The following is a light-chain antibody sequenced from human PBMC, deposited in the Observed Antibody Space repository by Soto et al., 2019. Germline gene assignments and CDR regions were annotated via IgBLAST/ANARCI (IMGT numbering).Light chain of an antibody. Sequence: DIQMTQSPSTLSASVGDRVTLTCRASQSMSNSLAWYQQKPGKAPKLLIYEASSLKSGVPSRFSGSGSGTEYTLTISSLQPDDFATYYCQQYNGYWTFGQGTKVEIK. CDR3: QQYNGYWT. J-gene: IGKJ1*01. CDR2: EAS. CDR1: QSMSNS. V-gene: IGKV1-5*03.